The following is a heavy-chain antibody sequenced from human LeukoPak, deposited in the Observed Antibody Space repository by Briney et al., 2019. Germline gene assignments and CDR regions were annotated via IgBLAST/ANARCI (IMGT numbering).Heavy chain of an antibody. CDR1: GFTLITYS. Sequence: GGSLRLSCAASGFTLITYSMNWVRQAPGKGLEWVSSISTSSDYIYYADSVKGRFTISRDNAKNSLYLQMNSLRAEDTAVYYCAKDDGGSYYIYYYYMDVWGKGTTVTISS. V-gene: IGHV3-21*04. CDR3: AKDDGGSYYIYYYYMDV. D-gene: IGHD1-26*01. CDR2: ISTSSDYI. J-gene: IGHJ6*03.